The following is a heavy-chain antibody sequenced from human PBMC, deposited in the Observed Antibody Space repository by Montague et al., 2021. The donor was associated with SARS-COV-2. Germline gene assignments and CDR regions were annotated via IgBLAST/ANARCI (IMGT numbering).Heavy chain of an antibody. CDR3: ARDGQQLVLYGVDV. CDR1: GFTFNSYE. D-gene: IGHD6-13*01. J-gene: IGHJ6*02. CDR2: ISSSGSTI. V-gene: IGHV3-48*03. Sequence: SLRLSCAASGFTFNSYEMNWVRQAPGKGLEWDPYISSSGSTIYYADSVKGRFTISRDNAKNSLYLQMNSLRAEDTAVYYCARDGQQLVLYGVDVWGQGTTVTVSS.